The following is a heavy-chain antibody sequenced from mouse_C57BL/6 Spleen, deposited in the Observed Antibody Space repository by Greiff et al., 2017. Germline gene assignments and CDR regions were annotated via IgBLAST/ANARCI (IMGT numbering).Heavy chain of an antibody. J-gene: IGHJ2*01. D-gene: IGHD3-2*02. CDR1: GYTFTSYW. CDR3: ARGGTAQPNFDY. CDR2: IYPSDSDT. V-gene: IGHV1-61*01. Sequence: QVQLQQPGAELVRPGSSVKLSCKASGYTFTSYWMAWVKQRPGQGLEWIGNIYPSDSDTHYNQKFKDKATLAVDKSSSTAYMQLSSLTSEDSAVYYCARGGTAQPNFDYWGQGTTLTVSS.